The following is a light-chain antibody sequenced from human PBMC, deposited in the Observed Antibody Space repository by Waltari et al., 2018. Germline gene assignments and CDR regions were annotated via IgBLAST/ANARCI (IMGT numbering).Light chain of an antibody. Sequence: QSALTQPASVSGSPGQSITISCTGTSSDVGNYNLFSWFRQHPGQAPKLVVYKISRRPSGVSDRFSGSKSGNTASLTISGLHLEDEADYYCCSYAGGGSWVFGGGTKLTVL. CDR3: CSYAGGGSWV. CDR2: KIS. CDR1: SSDVGNYNL. V-gene: IGLV2-23*02. J-gene: IGLJ3*02.